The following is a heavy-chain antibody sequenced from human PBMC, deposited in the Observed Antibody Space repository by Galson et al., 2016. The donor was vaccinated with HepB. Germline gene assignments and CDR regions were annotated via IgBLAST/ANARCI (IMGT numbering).Heavy chain of an antibody. CDR3: ATGSPPLGIVSTSVFDI. CDR2: FSGAT. V-gene: IGHV4-31*03. CDR1: GASIGSGGYY. Sequence: TLSLTCTVSGASIGSGGYYWGWIRQPPGKGLEWIGYFSGATYYNPALKSRLTISLDTSKNQFSLDLTSVTAADTAVYYCATGSPPLGIVSTSVFDIWGRGTGVAGSS. J-gene: IGHJ3*02. D-gene: IGHD5/OR15-5a*01.